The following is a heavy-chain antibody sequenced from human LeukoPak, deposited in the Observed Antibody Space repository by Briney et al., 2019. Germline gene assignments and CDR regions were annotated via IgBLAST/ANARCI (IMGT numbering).Heavy chain of an antibody. CDR1: GGSISSGGYY. J-gene: IGHJ4*02. D-gene: IGHD6-13*01. CDR3: ARETLAAAGVFDY. V-gene: IGHV4-61*02. CDR2: IYTSGST. Sequence: SETLSLTCTVSGGSISSGGYYWSWIRQPAGEGLEWIGRIYTSGSTNYNPSLKSRVTISVDTSKNQFSLKLSSVTAADTAVYYCARETLAAAGVFDYWGQGTLVTVSS.